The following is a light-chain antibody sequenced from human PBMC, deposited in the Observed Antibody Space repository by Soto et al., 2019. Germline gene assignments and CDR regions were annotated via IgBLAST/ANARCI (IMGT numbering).Light chain of an antibody. V-gene: IGKV1-39*01. CDR2: AAS. Sequence: DIQVTQSPSSLPASVGDRITISCRASQTITSFLNWYQHKPGKAPKLLIYAASSLQSGVPSRFSGSGFGTDFTLTISSLQPEDFTTYYCQQSYSIPWTFGQGTKVDIK. J-gene: IGKJ1*01. CDR1: QTITSF. CDR3: QQSYSIPWT.